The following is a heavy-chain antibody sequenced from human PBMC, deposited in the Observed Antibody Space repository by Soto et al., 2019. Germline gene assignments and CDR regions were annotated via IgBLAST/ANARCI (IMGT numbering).Heavy chain of an antibody. V-gene: IGHV1-18*01. CDR2: ISAHNGNT. CDR3: ARGRYGDY. Sequence: QVHLVQSGAEVKKPGASVQVSCKGSGYTFTSYGITWVRQAPGQGLEWMGWISAHNGNTDYAQKLKGRGTVTRDTSTSTAYMELRSLRSDDTAGYYCARGRYGDYWGQGALVTVSS. D-gene: IGHD1-1*01. CDR1: GYTFTSYG. J-gene: IGHJ4*02.